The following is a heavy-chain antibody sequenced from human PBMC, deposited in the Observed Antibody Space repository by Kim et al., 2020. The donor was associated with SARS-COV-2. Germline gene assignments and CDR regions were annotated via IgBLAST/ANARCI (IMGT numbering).Heavy chain of an antibody. CDR2: DT. D-gene: IGHD6-19*01. V-gene: IGHV5-51*01. Sequence: DTRYSPSFQGQVTISADKSISTAYLQWSSLKASDTAMYYCARRSGWYFDYWGQGTLVTVSS. CDR3: ARRSGWYFDY. J-gene: IGHJ4*02.